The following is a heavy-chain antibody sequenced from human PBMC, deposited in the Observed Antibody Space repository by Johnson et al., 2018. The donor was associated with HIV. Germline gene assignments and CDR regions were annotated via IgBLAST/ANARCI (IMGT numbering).Heavy chain of an antibody. J-gene: IGHJ3*02. CDR1: GFTVSSNY. V-gene: IGHV3-66*02. CDR2: IYSGAST. Sequence: VQVVESGGGLVQPGGSLRLSCAASGFTVSSNYMSWVRQAPGQGLEWVSVIYSGASTYYADSVKGRFTISRDNSKNTLYLQMNSLRAEDTAVYYCARAIGNWDAFDIWGQGTMVTVSS. CDR3: ARAIGNWDAFDI. D-gene: IGHD7-27*01.